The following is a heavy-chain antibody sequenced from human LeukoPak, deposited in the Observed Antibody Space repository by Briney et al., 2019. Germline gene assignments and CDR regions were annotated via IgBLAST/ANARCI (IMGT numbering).Heavy chain of an antibody. J-gene: IGHJ4*02. V-gene: IGHV3-48*03. Sequence: PGGSLRLSCAASGFTFSSYEMNWVRQAPGKGLEWISYIISSGTTINYADSVKGRVTISRDNAKNSLYLQMNSLRAEDTAVYYCAREMGTIDDYWGQGTLVTVSS. CDR3: AREMGTIDDY. D-gene: IGHD5-24*01. CDR1: GFTFSSYE. CDR2: IISSGTTI.